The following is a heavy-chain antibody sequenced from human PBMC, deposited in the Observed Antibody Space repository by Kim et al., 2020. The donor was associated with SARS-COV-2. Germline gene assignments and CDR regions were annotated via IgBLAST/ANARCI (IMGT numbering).Heavy chain of an antibody. CDR2: VYYSGST. J-gene: IGHJ4*02. D-gene: IGHD3-3*01. Sequence: SETLSLTCTVSGGSMSTYYWSWVRQPPGKGLEWIGYVYYSGSTNYNPSVKSRVTISIDTSKDQFSLKLSSVTVADTAVYYCARGFGVSGVATYWGKGTLV. CDR1: GGSMSTYY. V-gene: IGHV4-59*01. CDR3: ARGFGVSGVATY.